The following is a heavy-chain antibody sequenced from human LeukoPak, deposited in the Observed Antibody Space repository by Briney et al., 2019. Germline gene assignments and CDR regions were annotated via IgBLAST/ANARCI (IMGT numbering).Heavy chain of an antibody. D-gene: IGHD3-10*02. CDR2: INPNSGGT. J-gene: IGHJ4*02. V-gene: IGHV1-2*02. CDR1: GYTFTGYY. CDR3: ARALFTLYYFDY. Sequence: ASVKVSCKASGYTFTGYYMYWVRQAPGQGLEWMGWINPNSGGTNYAQKFQGRVTMTRDTSISTAYMELSRLRSDDTAVYYCARALFTLYYFDYWGQGTLATVSS.